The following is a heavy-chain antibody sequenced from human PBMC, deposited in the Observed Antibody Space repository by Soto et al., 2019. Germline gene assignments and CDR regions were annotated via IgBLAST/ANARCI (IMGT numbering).Heavy chain of an antibody. J-gene: IGHJ4*02. CDR2: VYYSGST. CDR1: GGSISTDY. CDR3: ARATYYYDRSGYLYYFDY. D-gene: IGHD3-22*01. Sequence: SETLSLTCAVSGGSISTDYWSWIRQPPGKGLEWIGYVYYSGSTNYSPSLKSRVTTSVDTSKNQFSLKLTSVTAADTAVYYCARATYYYDRSGYLYYFDYWGQGILVTVS. V-gene: IGHV4-59*01.